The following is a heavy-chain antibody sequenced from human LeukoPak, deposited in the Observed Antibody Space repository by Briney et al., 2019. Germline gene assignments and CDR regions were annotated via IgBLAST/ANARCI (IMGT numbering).Heavy chain of an antibody. Sequence: SETLSLTCTVSGGSISSSSYNWAWIRQPPGKGLEWIGAIHHGGSTYYNPSLKSRVTISVDTSKNQFSLKLSSVTAADTAFYYCARLPFCGTTSCPFDYWGQGTLVTVSS. D-gene: IGHD2-2*01. V-gene: IGHV4-39*01. CDR2: IHHGGST. CDR1: GGSISSSSYN. CDR3: ARLPFCGTTSCPFDY. J-gene: IGHJ4*02.